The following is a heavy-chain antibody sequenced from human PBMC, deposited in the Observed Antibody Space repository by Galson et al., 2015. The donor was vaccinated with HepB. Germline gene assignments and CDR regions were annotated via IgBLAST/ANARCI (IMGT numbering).Heavy chain of an antibody. V-gene: IGHV1-18*01. D-gene: IGHD2-15*01. CDR1: GYTFSTYS. CDR3: ARGGFVAVVTATLNNWFDP. J-gene: IGHJ5*02. CDR2: ISGYNHQT. Sequence: SVKVSCKASGYTFSTYSITWVRQAPGQGLEWMGWISGYNHQTDYAQTLQGRVTMTTDTSTNTAYMELRSLRSDDTAVYYCARGGFVAVVTATLNNWFDPWGQGTLVTVSS.